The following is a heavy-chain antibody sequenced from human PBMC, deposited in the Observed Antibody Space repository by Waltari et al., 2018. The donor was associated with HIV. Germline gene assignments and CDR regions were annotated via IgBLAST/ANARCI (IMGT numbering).Heavy chain of an antibody. V-gene: IGHV3-53*01. CDR1: NSSISAKH. CDR3: ATGVRYYGP. J-gene: IGHJ5*02. Sequence: EVLLAESGGGLIQPGGSLGLSCTASNSSISAKHVTWIRQAPGGSREGVAVFYPDYTTQDADSVSGRFTMSRAKSRTKVFLLMNSLVVDDTATYFCATGVRYYGPWGQGTRVTVSS. CDR2: FYPDYTT. D-gene: IGHD3-22*01.